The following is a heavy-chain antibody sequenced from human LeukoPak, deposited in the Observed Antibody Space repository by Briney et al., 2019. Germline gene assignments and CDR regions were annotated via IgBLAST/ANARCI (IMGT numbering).Heavy chain of an antibody. CDR2: LWYDGSDE. J-gene: IGHJ4*02. D-gene: IGHD6-19*01. CDR3: ARAPIAVVGSPFDY. V-gene: IGHV3-33*01. Sequence: GGSLRLSCAASGFTFSSYAMHWVRQAPGKGLEWVALLWYDGSDEYYADSVKGRFTISRDNSKNTLYLQMNSLRAEDTAVYYCARAPIAVVGSPFDYWGQGTLVTVSS. CDR1: GFTFSSYA.